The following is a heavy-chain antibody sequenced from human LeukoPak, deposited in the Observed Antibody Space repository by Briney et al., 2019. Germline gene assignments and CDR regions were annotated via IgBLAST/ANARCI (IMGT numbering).Heavy chain of an antibody. CDR3: ASTLGYCTSSSCPDIDY. CDR2: IKPNSGDT. V-gene: IGHV1-2*02. CDR1: GYTFTAYS. J-gene: IGHJ4*02. Sequence: ASVKVSCKASGYTFTAYSMHWVRQAPGQGLEWMGWIKPNSGDTNYAQKFQGRVTMTRDTSISAAYMELSRLRSDDTAVYYCASTLGYCTSSSCPDIDYWGKGTLVTVSS. D-gene: IGHD2-2*01.